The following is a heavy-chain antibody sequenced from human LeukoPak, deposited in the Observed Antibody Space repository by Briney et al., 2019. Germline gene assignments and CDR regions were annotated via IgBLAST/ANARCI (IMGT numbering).Heavy chain of an antibody. CDR3: ARATMVRGVVDY. CDR2: INPSGGGT. CDR1: GYTFTSYY. V-gene: IGHV1-46*01. Sequence: ASVKVSCKASGYTFTSYYMHWVRQAPGQGLEWMGIINPSGGGTSYAQKFQGRVTMTRDMSTSTVYMELSSLRSEDTAVYYCARATMVRGVVDYWGQGTLVAVSS. J-gene: IGHJ4*02. D-gene: IGHD3-10*01.